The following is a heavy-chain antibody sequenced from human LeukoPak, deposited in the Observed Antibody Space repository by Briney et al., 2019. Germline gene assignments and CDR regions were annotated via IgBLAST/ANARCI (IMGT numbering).Heavy chain of an antibody. V-gene: IGHV3-53*01. CDR3: ARAGTASSPYYYGSGSYYGWFDP. Sequence: GGSLRLSCAASGFTASSNYMSWVRQAPGEGLEWVSVIYSGSSADYADSVKGRFTISRDNAKNSLYLQMNSLRAEDTAVYYCARAGTASSPYYYGSGSYYGWFDPWGQGTLVTVSS. CDR1: GFTASSNY. CDR2: IYSGSSA. D-gene: IGHD3-10*01. J-gene: IGHJ5*02.